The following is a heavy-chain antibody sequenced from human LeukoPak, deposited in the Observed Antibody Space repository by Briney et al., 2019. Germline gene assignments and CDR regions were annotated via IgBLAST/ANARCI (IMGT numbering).Heavy chain of an antibody. CDR2: INPSGGST. Sequence: ASVKVSCKASGYTFTSYYMHWVRQAPGQGLEWMGIINPSGGSTSYAQKFQGRVTMTRDTSTSTVYMELSSLRSEDTAVYYCGIIAAADYFDYWGQGTLVTVSS. J-gene: IGHJ4*02. CDR3: GIIAAADYFDY. V-gene: IGHV1-46*01. CDR1: GYTFTSYY. D-gene: IGHD6-13*01.